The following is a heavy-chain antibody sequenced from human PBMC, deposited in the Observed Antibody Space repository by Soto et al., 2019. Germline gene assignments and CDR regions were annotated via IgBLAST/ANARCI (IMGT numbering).Heavy chain of an antibody. CDR3: AKDPESRYYYDSSGYYAY. CDR2: ISGSGGST. D-gene: IGHD3-22*01. V-gene: IGHV3-23*01. J-gene: IGHJ4*02. CDR1: GFTFSSYA. Sequence: EVQLLESGGGLVQPGGSLRLSCAASGFTFSSYAMSWVRQAPGKGLEWVSAISGSGGSTYYADSVKGRFTISRDNSKNTLYLQMNSLRAEDTAVYYCAKDPESRYYYDSSGYYAYWGQGTLVTVSS.